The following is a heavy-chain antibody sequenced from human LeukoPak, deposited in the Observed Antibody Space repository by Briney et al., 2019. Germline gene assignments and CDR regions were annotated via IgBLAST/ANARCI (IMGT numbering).Heavy chain of an antibody. CDR1: GGSISSYY. CDR2: IYYSGST. V-gene: IGHV4-59*08. J-gene: IGHJ6*02. CDR3: ASRGGPGDYYYYGMDV. Sequence: SETLSLTCTVSGGSISSYYWSWIRQPPGKGLEWIGYIYYSGSTNYNPSLKGRVTISVDTSKNQSSLKMRSVTAADTAVYYCASRGGPGDYYYYGMDVWGQGTTVTVSS. D-gene: IGHD2-15*01.